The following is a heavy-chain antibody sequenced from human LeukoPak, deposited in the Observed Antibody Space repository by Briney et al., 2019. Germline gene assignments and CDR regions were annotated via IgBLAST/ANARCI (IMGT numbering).Heavy chain of an antibody. J-gene: IGHJ4*02. CDR3: ARERSPDIVVVVAANAFDY. V-gene: IGHV3-11*01. Sequence: GGSLRLSCAASGFTFSDYYMSWIRQAPGKGLEWVSYISSSGSTIYYADSVKGRFTISRDNAKNSLYLQMNSLRAEDTAVYYCARERSPDIVVVVAANAFDYWGQGTLVTVSS. CDR1: GFTFSDYY. D-gene: IGHD2-15*01. CDR2: ISSSGSTI.